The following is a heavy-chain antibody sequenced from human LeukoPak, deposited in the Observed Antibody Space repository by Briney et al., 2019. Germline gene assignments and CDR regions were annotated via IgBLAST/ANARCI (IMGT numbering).Heavy chain of an antibody. CDR3: ARHYGP. V-gene: IGHV4-39*01. D-gene: IGHD3-10*01. CDR2: IYYSGST. Sequence: XXXXXGKGLEWIGSIYYSGSTYYNPSLKSRVTISVDTSKNQFSLKLNSVTATDTAVYYCARHYGPWGQGTLVTVSS. J-gene: IGHJ4*02.